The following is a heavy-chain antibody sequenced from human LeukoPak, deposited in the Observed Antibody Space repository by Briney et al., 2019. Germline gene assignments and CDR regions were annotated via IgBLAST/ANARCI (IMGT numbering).Heavy chain of an antibody. V-gene: IGHV3-30*02. CDR3: AKRGTVHVVDTAMAGGLSFDY. CDR1: GFTFSSYG. CDR2: IRYDGSNK. J-gene: IGHJ4*02. Sequence: GGSLRLSCAASGFTFSSYGMHWVRQAPGKGLEWVAFIRYDGSNKYYADSVKGRFTISRDNSKNTLYLQMNSLRAEDTAVYYFAKRGTVHVVDTAMAGGLSFDYWGQGTLVTVSS. D-gene: IGHD5-18*01.